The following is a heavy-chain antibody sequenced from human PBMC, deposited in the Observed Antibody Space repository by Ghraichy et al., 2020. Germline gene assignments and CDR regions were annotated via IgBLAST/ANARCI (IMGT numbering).Heavy chain of an antibody. J-gene: IGHJ6*02. D-gene: IGHD2-15*01. CDR2: MSYDGSEK. V-gene: IGHV3-30*18. Sequence: GGSLRLSCAASGFTFSNFAMHWVRQAPGKGLDWVAAMSYDGSEKYYGESVKGRFSISRDNSKKMFYLQMTSLRVEDTGVYFCAKEGEIGVVAAAVSGMDVWGQGTTVTVSS. CDR1: GFTFSNFA. CDR3: AKEGEIGVVAAAVSGMDV.